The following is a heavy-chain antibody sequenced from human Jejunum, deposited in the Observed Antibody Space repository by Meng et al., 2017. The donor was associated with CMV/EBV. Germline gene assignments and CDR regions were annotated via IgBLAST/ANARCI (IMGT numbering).Heavy chain of an antibody. Sequence: SLRLSCAASRFAFSGFAMSWVRQAPGKGLEWVSSITINGDITYSVDSVRGRFTISRDNSKNTLYLQMNSLRAEDTAVYYCADSRGGYWGQGTLVTVSS. V-gene: IGHV3-23*01. CDR2: ITINGDIT. J-gene: IGHJ4*02. CDR3: ADSRGGY. D-gene: IGHD3-10*01. CDR1: RFAFSGFA.